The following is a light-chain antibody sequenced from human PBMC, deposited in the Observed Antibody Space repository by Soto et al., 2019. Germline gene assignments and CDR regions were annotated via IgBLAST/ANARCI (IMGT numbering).Light chain of an antibody. J-gene: IGKJ4*01. Sequence: DIQMTQSPSSLSASVGDRVTITCQASQDISNYLNWYQQKPGKAPKLLIYDASNLKTGVPSRFSGSGSGTDFTFTISSLQPEDIATYYCQHYDNLPPLTFGGGTKVEIK. CDR2: DAS. CDR1: QDISNY. CDR3: QHYDNLPPLT. V-gene: IGKV1-33*01.